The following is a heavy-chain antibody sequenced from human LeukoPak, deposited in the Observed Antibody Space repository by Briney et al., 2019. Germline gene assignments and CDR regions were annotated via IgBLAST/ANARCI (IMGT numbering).Heavy chain of an antibody. CDR3: ARARAAAGNDASYYYYYYMDV. CDR2: IYHSGST. J-gene: IGHJ6*03. V-gene: IGHV4-38-2*02. Sequence: PSETLSLACTVSGYSISSGYYWGWIRQPPGKGLEWIGSIYHSGSTFYNPSLKSRVTISVDTSKNQFSLKLTSVTAADTAVYYCARARAAAGNDASYYYYYYMDVWGKGTTVTVSS. D-gene: IGHD6-13*01. CDR1: GYSISSGYY.